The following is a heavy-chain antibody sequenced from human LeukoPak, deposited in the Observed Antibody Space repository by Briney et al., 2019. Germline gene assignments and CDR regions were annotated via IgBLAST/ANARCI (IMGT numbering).Heavy chain of an antibody. D-gene: IGHD3-10*01. CDR3: AKDYGSGREADGFDI. Sequence: GGSLRLSCVASGFTFTSNVMIWVRQAPGKGLEWVSSISSSSSYIYYADSVKGRFTISRDNSKNTLYLQMNSLRVEDTAVYYCAKDYGSGREADGFDIWGQGTMVTVSS. J-gene: IGHJ3*02. V-gene: IGHV3-21*01. CDR2: ISSSSSYI. CDR1: GFTFTSNV.